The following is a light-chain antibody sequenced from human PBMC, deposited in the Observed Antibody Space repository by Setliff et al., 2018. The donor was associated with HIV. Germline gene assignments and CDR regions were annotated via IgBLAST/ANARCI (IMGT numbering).Light chain of an antibody. CDR3: ASYRSPATYV. J-gene: IGLJ1*01. Sequence: ALTQPASVSGSPGQSITISCIGTSSDVGGYDFVSWYQQRPGKAPKLIIFDVTERPSGVSHRFSGSKSGNTASLTISGLQTEDEAGYFCASYRSPATYVFGIGTKVTVL. V-gene: IGLV2-14*03. CDR2: DVT. CDR1: SSDVGGYDF.